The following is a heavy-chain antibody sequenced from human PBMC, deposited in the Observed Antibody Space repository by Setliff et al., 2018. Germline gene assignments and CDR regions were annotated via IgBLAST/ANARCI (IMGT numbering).Heavy chain of an antibody. CDR3: ARHNLHGTATTFAFDI. J-gene: IGHJ3*02. V-gene: IGHV4-61*09. Sequence: SETLSLTCTVSGDSINSRTNYWSWIRQPAGKGPEWIGHIYASWSTNYNPSLKSRVTISLDTSKNQFSLKLSSVTAADTAVYYCARHNLHGTATTFAFDIWGQGTMVTVSS. D-gene: IGHD2-21*02. CDR2: IYASWST. CDR1: GDSINSRTNY.